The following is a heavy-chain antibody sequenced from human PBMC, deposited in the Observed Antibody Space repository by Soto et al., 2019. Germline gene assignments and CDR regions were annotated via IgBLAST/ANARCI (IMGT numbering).Heavy chain of an antibody. J-gene: IGHJ6*03. CDR3: ARDPLVNYDYIWGSYRSYDYYYYYMDV. CDR1: GYTFTSYA. CDR2: INAGNGNT. Sequence: GASAKVSCEACGYTFTSYAMHWVRQAPGQRLEWMGWINAGNGNTKYSQKFQGRVTITRDTSASTAYMELSSLRSEDTAVYYCARDPLVNYDYIWGSYRSYDYYYYYMDVWGKGTTVTVSS. D-gene: IGHD3-16*02. V-gene: IGHV1-3*01.